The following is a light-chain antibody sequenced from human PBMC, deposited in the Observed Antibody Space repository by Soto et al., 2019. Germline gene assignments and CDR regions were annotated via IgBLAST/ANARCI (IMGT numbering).Light chain of an antibody. V-gene: IGKV3-15*01. CDR2: AAS. J-gene: IGKJ5*01. CDR3: QQYNEWPPFT. CDR1: QSVRSN. Sequence: DIVLTQSPGTLSLSPGERATLSCRASQSVRSNLAWYQQKPGQAPRLVIYAASTRATGIPDRFSGGVSGTESTLTISSLQSEDFAVYYCQQYNEWPPFTFGQGTRLEIK.